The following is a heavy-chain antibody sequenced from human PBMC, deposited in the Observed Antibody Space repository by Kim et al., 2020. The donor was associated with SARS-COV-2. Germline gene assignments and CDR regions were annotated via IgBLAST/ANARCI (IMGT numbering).Heavy chain of an antibody. Sequence: YANSVKGRFIISRDNSKDTLYLQMGTLRPDDMAVYYCATASRGAAGGYDFWGQGTLVTVSS. D-gene: IGHD6-13*01. J-gene: IGHJ4*02. CDR3: ATASRGAAGGYDF. V-gene: IGHV3-64*01.